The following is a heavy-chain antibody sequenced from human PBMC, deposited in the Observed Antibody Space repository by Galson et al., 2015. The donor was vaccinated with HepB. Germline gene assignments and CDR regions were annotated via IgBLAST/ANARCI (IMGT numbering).Heavy chain of an antibody. D-gene: IGHD5-12*01. J-gene: IGHJ4*02. Sequence: SLRLSCAASGLTFSSYGMHWVRQAPGKGLEWVAVISYDGSNKYYADSVKGRFTISGDNSKNTLYLQMNSLRAEDTAVYYCAKDKVAAGSDYFDYWGQGTLVTVSS. CDR3: AKDKVAAGSDYFDY. V-gene: IGHV3-30*18. CDR1: GLTFSSYG. CDR2: ISYDGSNK.